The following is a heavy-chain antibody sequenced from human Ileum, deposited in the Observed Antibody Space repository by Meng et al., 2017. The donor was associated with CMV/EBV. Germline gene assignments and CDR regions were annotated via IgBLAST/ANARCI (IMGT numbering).Heavy chain of an antibody. Sequence: QFQLVQSGAVGKKPGASVKVSCKGFGYTFTNFAISWVRQAPGQGLEWMGWISTYNVETKLAQKFTDRVTMTRDTSTSTAYMELRSLRSDDTAVYYCARDGVYGDPSGSWGQGTLVTVSS. CDR3: ARDGVYGDPSGS. V-gene: IGHV1-18*01. CDR2: ISTYNVET. D-gene: IGHD4-17*01. J-gene: IGHJ5*02. CDR1: GYTFTNFA.